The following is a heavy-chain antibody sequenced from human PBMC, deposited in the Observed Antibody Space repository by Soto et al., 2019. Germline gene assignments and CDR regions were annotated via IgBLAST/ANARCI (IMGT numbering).Heavy chain of an antibody. V-gene: IGHV1-2*02. J-gene: IGHJ5*02. CDR3: ARDYGTSGYAYFDP. CDR1: EYSFTGHY. D-gene: IGHD3-16*01. CDR2: IDPKSGDT. Sequence: ASVKVSCKASEYSFTGHYLHWVRLAPGQGLEWMGWIDPKSGDTKYAPKFRDRVTMTSDTSISTAYMDVTNLRYDDAAVYYCARDYGTSGYAYFDPWGQGTPVT.